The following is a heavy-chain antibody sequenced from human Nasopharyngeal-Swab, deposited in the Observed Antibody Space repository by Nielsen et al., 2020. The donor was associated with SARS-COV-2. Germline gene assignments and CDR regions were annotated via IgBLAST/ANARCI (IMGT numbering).Heavy chain of an antibody. D-gene: IGHD2-2*01. CDR1: GFTFSSYS. V-gene: IGHV3-30*18. J-gene: IGHJ6*02. CDR2: ISYDGSNK. CDR3: AKDRLYCSSTSCYGKGLHYYGMDV. Sequence: GESLKISCAASGFTFSSYSMNWVRQAPGKGLEWVAVISYDGSNKYYADSVKGRFTISRDNSKNTLYLQMNSLRAEDTAVYYCAKDRLYCSSTSCYGKGLHYYGMDVWGQGTTVTVSS.